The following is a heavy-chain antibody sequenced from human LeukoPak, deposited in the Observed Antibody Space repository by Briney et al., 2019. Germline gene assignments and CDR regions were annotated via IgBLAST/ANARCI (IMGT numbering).Heavy chain of an antibody. J-gene: IGHJ4*02. V-gene: IGHV4-31*03. CDR3: ARGISIAAAGY. D-gene: IGHD6-13*01. Sequence: PSETLSLTCTVSGGSISSGGYYWSWIRQHPGQGLEWIGYIYYSGSTYYNPSLKSRVTISVDTSKNQFSLKLSSVTAADTAVYYCARGISIAAAGYWGQGTLVTVSS. CDR1: GGSISSGGYY. CDR2: IYYSGST.